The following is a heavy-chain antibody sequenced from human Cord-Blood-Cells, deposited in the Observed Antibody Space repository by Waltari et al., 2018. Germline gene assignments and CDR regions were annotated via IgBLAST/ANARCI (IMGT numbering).Heavy chain of an antibody. Sequence: CGGTFSSYAISWVRQAPGQGLEWMGRIIPILGIANYAQKFQGRVTITADKSTSTAYMELSSLRSEDTAVYYCAGEWYCSSTSCYTVGDLDYWGQGTLVTVSS. CDR2: IIPILGIA. J-gene: IGHJ4*02. CDR1: GGTFSSYA. CDR3: AGEWYCSSTSCYTVGDLDY. V-gene: IGHV1-69*04. D-gene: IGHD2-2*02.